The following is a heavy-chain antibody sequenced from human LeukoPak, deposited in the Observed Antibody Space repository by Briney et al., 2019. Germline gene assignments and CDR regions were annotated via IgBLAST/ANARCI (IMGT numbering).Heavy chain of an antibody. Sequence: GGSLRLSCAASGFTFSSYAMSWVRQAPGKGLEWVSAISGSGGSTYYADSVKGRFTLSRDNSKNTLYLQMNSLRAEDTAVYFCGRGSNWYMIDYWGLGTLVTVSS. J-gene: IGHJ4*02. D-gene: IGHD6-13*01. V-gene: IGHV3-23*01. CDR3: GRGSNWYMIDY. CDR1: GFTFSSYA. CDR2: ISGSGGST.